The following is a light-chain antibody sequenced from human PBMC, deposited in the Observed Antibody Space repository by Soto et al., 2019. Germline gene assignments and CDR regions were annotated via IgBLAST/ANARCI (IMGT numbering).Light chain of an antibody. CDR2: KAS. J-gene: IGKJ1*01. CDR1: QGLSGW. Sequence: DIQMTQSPSTLSASVGDRVTITGRASQGLSGWLAWFQQKPGRAPKLLIYKASILQSGVPSRFSGSGSGTDFTLTISSLQPDDFATYYCQQYIGYPWTFGQGTNVEIK. V-gene: IGKV1-5*03. CDR3: QQYIGYPWT.